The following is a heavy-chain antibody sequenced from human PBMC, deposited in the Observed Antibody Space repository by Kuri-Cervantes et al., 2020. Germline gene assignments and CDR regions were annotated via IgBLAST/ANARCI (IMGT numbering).Heavy chain of an antibody. Sequence: GESLKISCAASGFTFSSYGMHWVRQAPGKGLEWVAVISYDGSNKYYADSVKGRFTISRDNSKNTLYLQMNSLRAEDTAVYYCAMSRKGYCSGGSCYGLKNWGQGTLVTVSS. D-gene: IGHD2-15*01. CDR1: GFTFSSYG. CDR3: AMSRKGYCSGGSCYGLKN. J-gene: IGHJ4*02. CDR2: ISYDGSNK. V-gene: IGHV3-30*03.